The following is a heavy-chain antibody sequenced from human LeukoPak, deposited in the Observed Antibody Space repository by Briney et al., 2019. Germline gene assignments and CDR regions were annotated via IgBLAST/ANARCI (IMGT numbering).Heavy chain of an antibody. CDR2: ISTGGSTI. V-gene: IGHV3-11*04. J-gene: IGHJ4*02. CDR1: GFTFSDYY. CDR3: ARDCWDYGSGSYCGIDY. D-gene: IGHD3-10*01. Sequence: GGSLRLSCAASGFTFSDYYMSWIRQAPGKGLEWVSYISTGGSTIYYADSVKGRFTISRDNAKNSLYLQMNSLRAEDTTVYYCARDCWDYGSGSYCGIDYWGQGTLVTVSS.